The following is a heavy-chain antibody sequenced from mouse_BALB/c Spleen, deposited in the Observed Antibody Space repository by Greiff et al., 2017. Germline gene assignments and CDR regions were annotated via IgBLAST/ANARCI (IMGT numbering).Heavy chain of an antibody. CDR1: GFTFSSYA. J-gene: IGHJ4*01. D-gene: IGHD2-3*01. V-gene: IGHV5-9-4*01. CDR3: ARDYEGMDY. CDR2: ISSGGSYT. Sequence: EVKLQESGGGLVKPGGSLKLSCAASGFTFSSYAMSWVRQSPEKRLEWVAEISSGGSYTYYPDTVTGRFTISRDNAKNTLYLEMSSLRSEDTAMYYCARDYEGMDYWGQGTSVTVSS.